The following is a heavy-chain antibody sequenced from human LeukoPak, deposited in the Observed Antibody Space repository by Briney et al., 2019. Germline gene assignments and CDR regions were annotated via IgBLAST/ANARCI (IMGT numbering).Heavy chain of an antibody. CDR3: ARDSFGYDYDFDY. D-gene: IGHD4-17*01. CDR2: INPNSGDT. Sequence: ASVKVSFKASGYTFTAYFMHWVRQAPGQGLEWMGWINPNSGDTNYAQKFQGRVTMTRDTSISTVYMDLSGLRSDDTAVYYCARDSFGYDYDFDYWGQGTLVTVSS. CDR1: GYTFTAYF. J-gene: IGHJ4*02. V-gene: IGHV1-2*02.